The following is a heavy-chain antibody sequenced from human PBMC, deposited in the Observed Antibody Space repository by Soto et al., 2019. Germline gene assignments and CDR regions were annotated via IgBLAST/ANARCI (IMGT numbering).Heavy chain of an antibody. CDR1: GFSLSTTAEG. V-gene: IGHV2-5*02. CDR3: AHGSCSSADCYPNPYLDY. Sequence: QITLKESGPTLVKPTQPLTLTCTFSGFSLSTTAEGVGWIRQPPGKALEWLALIYGDDDERYSPSLKSRLTITKDTSKNPVVLTMTNVDPVDTATYSCAHGSCSSADCYPNPYLDYWGQGILVTVSS. J-gene: IGHJ4*02. CDR2: IYGDDDE. D-gene: IGHD2-2*01.